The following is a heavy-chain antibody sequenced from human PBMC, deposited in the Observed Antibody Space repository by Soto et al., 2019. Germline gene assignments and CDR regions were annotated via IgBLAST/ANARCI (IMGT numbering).Heavy chain of an antibody. Sequence: LRLSCAASGFTFGSHWMHWVRQAPGKGLVYVSRISSGGTTTNYAESVKGRFTISRDNARNTLYLQMNSLRVEDTAVYYCARFGTSYDTSGFLYWGQGTPVTVSS. CDR3: ARFGTSYDTSGFLY. D-gene: IGHD3-22*01. V-gene: IGHV3-74*01. J-gene: IGHJ4*02. CDR2: ISSGGTTT. CDR1: GFTFGSHW.